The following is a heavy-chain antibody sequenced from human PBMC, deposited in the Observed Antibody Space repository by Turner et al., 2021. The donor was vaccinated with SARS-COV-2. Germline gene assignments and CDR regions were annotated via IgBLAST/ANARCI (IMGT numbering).Heavy chain of an antibody. CDR2: LRNGGWGP. V-gene: IGHV3-23*01. CDR3: AKGGLDWVLDKFDQ. D-gene: IGHD3-9*01. J-gene: IGHJ4*02. CDR1: GFTFSDYA. Sequence: EVHLLESGGALVQPGGSLRLSCEASGFTFSDYAMSWVRQAPGKGLEWVSGLRNGGWGPKYADSVKGRFSISRDNSKNTLYLQMDTLRVEDTAVYYCAKGGLDWVLDKFDQWGQGTLVTVSS.